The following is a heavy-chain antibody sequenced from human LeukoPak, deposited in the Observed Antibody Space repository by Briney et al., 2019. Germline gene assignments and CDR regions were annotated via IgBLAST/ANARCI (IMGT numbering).Heavy chain of an antibody. CDR2: MWYDGSNK. Sequence: GGSLRLSCAASGFTFSSYGMHWVRQAPGKGLEWVAVMWYDGSNKYSADSVKGRFTISRDNSKNTLYLQMNSLRAEDTAVYYCARTCSSTSCSYYYYGMDVWGQGTTVTVSS. V-gene: IGHV3-33*01. J-gene: IGHJ6*02. CDR3: ARTCSSTSCSYYYYGMDV. D-gene: IGHD2-2*01. CDR1: GFTFSSYG.